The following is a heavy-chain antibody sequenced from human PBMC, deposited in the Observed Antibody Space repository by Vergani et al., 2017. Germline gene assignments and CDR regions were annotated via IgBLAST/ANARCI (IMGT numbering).Heavy chain of an antibody. CDR2: FDPEHGEV. CDR1: GYSLTELT. V-gene: IGHV1-24*01. J-gene: IGHJ4*02. D-gene: IGHD3-22*01. Sequence: QVQLVQSGSEVRKPGASVKVSCQVSGYSLTELTIHWVRQAPGKGLEWMGGFDPEHGEVTFAHHIQGRVTMTEYRSTDTAYMELSSLRPEDTALYYCAILTDYDDSSGYYLDYWGQGTLVTVSS. CDR3: AILTDYDDSSGYYLDY.